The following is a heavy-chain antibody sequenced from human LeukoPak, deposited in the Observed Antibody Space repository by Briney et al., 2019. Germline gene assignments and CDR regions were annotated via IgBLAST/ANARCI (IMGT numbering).Heavy chain of an antibody. J-gene: IGHJ4*02. V-gene: IGHV3-73*01. CDR2: IRSKANSYAT. CDR1: ALSMGGAY. D-gene: IGHD3-22*01. CDR3: TRRGYYVSSGYGKDY. Sequence: GWYVRNPRAGTALSMGGAYMSVVAVSIEKKLEWVGRIRSKANSYATAYAASVKGRFTISRDDSKNTAYLQMNSLKTEDTAEYYCTRRGYYVSSGYGKDYWGQGTLVTVSS.